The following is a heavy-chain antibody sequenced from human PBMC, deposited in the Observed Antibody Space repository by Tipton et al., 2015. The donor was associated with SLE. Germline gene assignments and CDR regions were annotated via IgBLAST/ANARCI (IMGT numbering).Heavy chain of an antibody. D-gene: IGHD7-27*01. CDR2: ISSSSSYI. J-gene: IGHJ4*02. Sequence: GSLRLSCAASGFTFSNYAMNWVRQAPGKGLEWVSSISSSSSYIYYADSVKGRFTISRDNAKNSLYLQMNSLRAEDTAVYYCARDLHWGASDYWGQGALVTVSS. V-gene: IGHV3-21*01. CDR3: ARDLHWGASDY. CDR1: GFTFSNYA.